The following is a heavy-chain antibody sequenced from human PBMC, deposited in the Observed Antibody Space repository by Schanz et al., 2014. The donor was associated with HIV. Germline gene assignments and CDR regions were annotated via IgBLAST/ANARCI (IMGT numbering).Heavy chain of an antibody. CDR1: GFTFDSYG. J-gene: IGHJ6*02. D-gene: IGHD3-22*01. CDR2: ISYDGTNK. Sequence: QVQLVESGGGVVQPGRSLRLSCAASGFTFDSYGIHWVRQAPGKGLEGVAVISYDGTNKKFADSVKGRFTISRDNSKNTLYLQMKSLRPEDTAVYDCAKDRNHYDSRYRGKGNYYYYYGMDVWGQGTTVTVSS. V-gene: IGHV3-30*18. CDR3: AKDRNHYDSRYRGKGNYYYYYGMDV.